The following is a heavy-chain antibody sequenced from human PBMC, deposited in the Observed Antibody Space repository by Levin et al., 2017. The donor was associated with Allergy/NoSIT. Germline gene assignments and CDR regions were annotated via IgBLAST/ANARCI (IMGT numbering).Heavy chain of an antibody. CDR3: ASRDGSTGDRGGDY. V-gene: IGHV3-11*01. Sequence: GESLKISCAASGFTFSDYYMSWIRQAPGKGLEWVSYISSSGSTIYYADSVKGRFTISRDNAKNSLYLQMNSLRAEDTAVYYCASRDGSTGDRGGDYWGQGTLVTVSS. J-gene: IGHJ4*02. CDR2: ISSSGSTI. D-gene: IGHD7-27*01. CDR1: GFTFSDYY.